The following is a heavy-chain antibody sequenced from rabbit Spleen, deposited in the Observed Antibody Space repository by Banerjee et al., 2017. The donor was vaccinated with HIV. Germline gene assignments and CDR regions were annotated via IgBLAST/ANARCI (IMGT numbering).Heavy chain of an antibody. Sequence: QEQLVESGGDLVKPGASLTLTCTASGFSFSSRYYMCWVRQAPGKGLEWIACIDAGSSGFTYFASWAKGRFTCSKTSSTTVTLQMTSLTVADTATYFCARDTGSSFSSYGMDLWGQGTLVTVS. J-gene: IGHJ3*01. CDR1: GFSFSSRYY. CDR3: ARDTGSSFSSYGMDL. V-gene: IGHV1S45*01. D-gene: IGHD8-1*01. CDR2: IDAGSSGFT.